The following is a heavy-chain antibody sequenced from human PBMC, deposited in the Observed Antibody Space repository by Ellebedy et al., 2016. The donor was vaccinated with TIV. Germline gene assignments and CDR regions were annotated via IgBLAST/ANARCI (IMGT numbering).Heavy chain of an antibody. CDR3: AELGSGRWELPSH. CDR1: GFTLCTYG. D-gene: IGHD1-26*01. V-gene: IGHV3-23*01. CDR2: ITGGSDTST. J-gene: IGHJ4*02. Sequence: PGGSLRLSCAASGFTLCTYGIYWVRQAPGKGLECVSGITGGSDTSTYYADSVKGRFTISRDNSKNTLYLQMNSLRAEDTAVYYCAELGSGRWELPSHWGQGTLVTVSS.